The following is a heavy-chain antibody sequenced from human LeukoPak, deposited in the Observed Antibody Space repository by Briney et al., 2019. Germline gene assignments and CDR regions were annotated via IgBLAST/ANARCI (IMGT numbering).Heavy chain of an antibody. CDR3: ARLLDAGNFDY. CDR1: GFTFSGYW. D-gene: IGHD1-1*01. Sequence: GGSLRLSCAASGFTFSGYWMSWVRQAPGKGLEWVANIKQDGSERYYVDSVKGRFTISRDNAKKSLYLLMNSLRAEDTAVNYCARLLDAGNFDYWGQGTLVTVSS. J-gene: IGHJ4*02. V-gene: IGHV3-7*01. CDR2: IKQDGSER.